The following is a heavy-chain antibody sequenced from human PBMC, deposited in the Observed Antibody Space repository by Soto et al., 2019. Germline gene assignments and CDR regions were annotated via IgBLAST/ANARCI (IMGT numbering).Heavy chain of an antibody. CDR1: GYSFTSYW. Sequence: GESLKISCKGSGYSFTSYWIGWVRQMPGKGLEWMGIIYPGDSDTRYSPSFQGQVTISADKSISTAYLQWSSLKASDTAMYYCARRFYDYGDYGVRAFDIWGQGTMVTV. J-gene: IGHJ3*02. CDR2: IYPGDSDT. V-gene: IGHV5-51*01. D-gene: IGHD4-17*01. CDR3: ARRFYDYGDYGVRAFDI.